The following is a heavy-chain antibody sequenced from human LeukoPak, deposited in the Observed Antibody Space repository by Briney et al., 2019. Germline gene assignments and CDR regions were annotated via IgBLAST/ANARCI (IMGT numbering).Heavy chain of an antibody. CDR2: IYYSGST. CDR3: ARDKREYYYDSSGYSMFDY. CDR1: GGSISSYY. Sequence: PSETLSLTCTVSGGSISSYYWSWIRQPPGKGLEWIGCIYYSGSTNYNPSFKSRVTISVDTSKNQFSLKLSSVTAADTAVYYCARDKREYYYDSSGYSMFDYWGQGTLVTVSS. D-gene: IGHD3-22*01. V-gene: IGHV4-59*01. J-gene: IGHJ4*02.